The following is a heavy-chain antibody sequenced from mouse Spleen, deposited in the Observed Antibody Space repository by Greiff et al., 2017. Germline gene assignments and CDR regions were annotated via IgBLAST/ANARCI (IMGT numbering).Heavy chain of an antibody. CDR1: GYTFTSYT. CDR3: AREGTLYYFDY. Sequence: VQLVESGAELARPGASVKMSCKASGYTFTSYTMHWVKQRPGQGLEWIGYLNPSSGYTKYNQKFKDKATLTADKSSSTAYMQLSSLTSEDSAVYYCAREGTLYYFDYWGQGTTLTVSS. CDR2: LNPSSGYT. V-gene: IGHV1-4*01. J-gene: IGHJ2*01.